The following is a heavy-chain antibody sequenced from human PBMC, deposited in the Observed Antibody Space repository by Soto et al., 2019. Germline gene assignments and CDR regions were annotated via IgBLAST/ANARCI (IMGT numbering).Heavy chain of an antibody. CDR1: GLPVSSYA. J-gene: IGHJ4*02. V-gene: IGHV3-23*01. D-gene: IGHD4-17*01. CDR3: AKRGDYPNFFFDY. CDR2: ITGSGGNT. Sequence: GETLKISCSASGLPVSSYAISWVRQAPGKGLAWVSVITGSGGNTHYADSVKGRFTISRDNSKNTLYLQMNSLRAEDTAIYYCAKRGDYPNFFFDYWGQGTLVTVSS.